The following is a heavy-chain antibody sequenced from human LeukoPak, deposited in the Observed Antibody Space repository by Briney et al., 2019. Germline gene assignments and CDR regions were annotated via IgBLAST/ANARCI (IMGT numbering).Heavy chain of an antibody. D-gene: IGHD2-15*01. CDR2: IYYSGST. CDR3: ARRVVAATTRAFDI. V-gene: IGHV4-59*08. Sequence: SETLSLTCTVSGGSISSYYWSWIRQPPGKGLEWIGYIYYSGSTNYNPSLKSRVTISVDTSKNQFSLKLSSVTAADTAVYYCARRVVAATTRAFDIWGQGTMVTVSS. J-gene: IGHJ3*02. CDR1: GGSISSYY.